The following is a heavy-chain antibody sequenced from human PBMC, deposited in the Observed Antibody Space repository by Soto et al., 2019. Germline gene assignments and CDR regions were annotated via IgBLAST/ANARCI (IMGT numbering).Heavy chain of an antibody. Sequence: KSGGSLRLSCVGSDFSLSGFYMSWVRQAPGKGLEWLSFISMSGSYKTYAASVEGRFTISRDNVKDILYLQMDSLRVEDTAVYYCASRGHCSNGQCHTFDYWGQGTQVTVSS. J-gene: IGHJ4*02. CDR2: ISMSGSYK. V-gene: IGHV3-11*06. CDR3: ASRGHCSNGQCHTFDY. D-gene: IGHD2-8*01. CDR1: DFSLSGFY.